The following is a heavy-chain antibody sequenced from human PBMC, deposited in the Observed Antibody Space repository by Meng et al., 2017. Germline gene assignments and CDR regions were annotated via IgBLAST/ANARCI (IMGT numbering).Heavy chain of an antibody. Sequence: KGYRLDVSIPTQTLSVSSSLTGTSLVTMGLGVGRYSQPPVKPLEWLALIYWYDDKRYSPSLKSRIHISKDTSKNQVVLTMTNMDHVDTATYYCAHNCRLPHSRGWYVGWFDPWGQGTLVTVSS. D-gene: IGHD6-19*01. J-gene: IGHJ5*02. CDR1: GTSLVTMGLG. CDR3: AHNCRLPHSRGWYVGWFDP. CDR2: IYWYDDK. V-gene: IGHV2-5*01.